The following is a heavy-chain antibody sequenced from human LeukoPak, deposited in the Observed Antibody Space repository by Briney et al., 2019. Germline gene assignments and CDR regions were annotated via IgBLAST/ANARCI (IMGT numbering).Heavy chain of an antibody. D-gene: IGHD6-19*01. J-gene: IGHJ5*01. CDR1: GFAFSFYA. Sequence: GGSLRLSCAASGFAFSFYAMSWLRQPPGKGLEWVSTINANSGTTSYAASVRGRFTISRDNSKNTLYLQVNTLRADDTATYYCAKPVSGGLAVTADWFHPWGQGTLVTASS. CDR3: AKPVSGGLAVTADWFHP. CDR2: INANSGTT. V-gene: IGHV3-23*01.